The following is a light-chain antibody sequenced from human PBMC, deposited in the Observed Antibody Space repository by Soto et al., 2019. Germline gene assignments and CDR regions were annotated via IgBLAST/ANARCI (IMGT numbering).Light chain of an antibody. CDR3: QQYDNYWT. V-gene: IGKV1-5*03. Sequence: DIPMTQSPSTLSASVGDRVTITCRASQSVSGWLAWYQQKPGKAPKLLIYKASTLEGGVPSRFSGSGSGTEFTLTISSLQPDDFATYYCQQYDNYWTFGQGTRVEIK. CDR2: KAS. CDR1: QSVSGW. J-gene: IGKJ1*01.